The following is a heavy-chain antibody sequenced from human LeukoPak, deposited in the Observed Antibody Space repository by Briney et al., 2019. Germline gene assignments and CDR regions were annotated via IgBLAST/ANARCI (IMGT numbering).Heavy chain of an antibody. CDR1: GGTFSSYA. V-gene: IGHV1-69*13. CDR2: IIAIFGTA. D-gene: IGHD6-19*01. Sequence: SVKVSCKASGGTFSSYAISWVRQAPGQGLEWMGGIIAIFGTANYAQKFQGRVTITADESTSTAYMELSSLRSEDTAVYYCARWGAVAGTVDYWGQGTLVTVSS. CDR3: ARWGAVAGTVDY. J-gene: IGHJ4*02.